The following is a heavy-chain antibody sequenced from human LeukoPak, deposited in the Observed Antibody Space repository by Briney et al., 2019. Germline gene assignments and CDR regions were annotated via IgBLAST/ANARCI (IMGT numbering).Heavy chain of an antibody. J-gene: IGHJ4*02. CDR2: ISVYNGNT. D-gene: IGHD3-3*01. Sequence: GASVKVSCKASGYTFTSYGISWVRQAPGQGLEWMGWISVYNGNTNYAQKLQGRVIMTTDTSTSTAYMELRSLRSDGTAVYYCARDVGSLYDFWSGYIDYWGREPWSPSPQ. CDR3: ARDVGSLYDFWSGYIDY. V-gene: IGHV1-18*01. CDR1: GYTFTSYG.